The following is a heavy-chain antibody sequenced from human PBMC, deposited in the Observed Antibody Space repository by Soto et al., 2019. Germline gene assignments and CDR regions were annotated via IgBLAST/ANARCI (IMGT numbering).Heavy chain of an antibody. D-gene: IGHD6-19*01. CDR1: GSSIIGYY. V-gene: IGHV4-59*12. CDR2: INYSGSA. CDR3: ARGVGGSGLNWFDP. Sequence: QVQMQESGPGLVKPSETLSLTCTFSGSSIIGYYWTWIRQSPERGLEWIGYINYSGSANYNPSLNSRLTMSVDRSKSQFSMKLASVTAADTAVYYCARGVGGSGLNWFDPWGQGTLVTVSS. J-gene: IGHJ5*02.